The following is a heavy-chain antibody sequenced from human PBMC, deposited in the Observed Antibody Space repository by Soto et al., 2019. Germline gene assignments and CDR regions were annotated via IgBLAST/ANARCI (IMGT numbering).Heavy chain of an antibody. D-gene: IGHD3-10*01. Sequence: GGSLRLSCAASGFAFRNYAMSWVCQAPGKGLEWVSAVTGSYSAYYADSVKGRFAISRDNSKNTLYLQMNSLRADDTAVYYCAIGGFAPNWFDPWGQGTLVTVSS. CDR3: AIGGFAPNWFDP. V-gene: IGHV3-23*01. J-gene: IGHJ5*02. CDR2: VTGSYSA. CDR1: GFAFRNYA.